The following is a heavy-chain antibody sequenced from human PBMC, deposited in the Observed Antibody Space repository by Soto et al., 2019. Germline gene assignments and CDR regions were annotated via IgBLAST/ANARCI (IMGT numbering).Heavy chain of an antibody. Sequence: PGGSLRLSCAAPGFTVTSNYMSWVRQAPGKGLEWVSLIYSGGPTYSADGGDTYYADSVKGRFSISSDNSRTALFLQMTSLRVEDTAVYFCARGGDGSAPIDYWGQGTLVTVSS. CDR3: ARGGDGSAPIDY. CDR1: GFTVTSNY. J-gene: IGHJ4*02. CDR2: IYSGGPTYSADGGDT. V-gene: IGHV3-66*01. D-gene: IGHD3-10*01.